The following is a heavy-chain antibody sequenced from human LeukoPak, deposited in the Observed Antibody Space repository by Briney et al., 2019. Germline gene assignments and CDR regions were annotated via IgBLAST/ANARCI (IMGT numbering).Heavy chain of an antibody. D-gene: IGHD3-16*01. Sequence: ASLKVSCKPSGYTFTSYGISWVRQALGQGLKWMGWISAYNGNTNYAQKLQGRVTMTTDTSTSTAYTELRSLRSDDTAVYYCARDRQGGFDPWGQGTLVTVSS. J-gene: IGHJ5*02. V-gene: IGHV1-18*01. CDR2: ISAYNGNT. CDR3: ARDRQGGFDP. CDR1: GYTFTSYG.